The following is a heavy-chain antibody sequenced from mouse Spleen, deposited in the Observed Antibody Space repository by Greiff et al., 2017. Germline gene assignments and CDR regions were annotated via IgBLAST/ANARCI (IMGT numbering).Heavy chain of an antibody. CDR2: IWTGGGT. D-gene: IGHD2-14*01. J-gene: IGHJ3*01. V-gene: IGHV2-9-2*01. CDR3: VRGDRYDGFAY. Sequence: VQVVESGPGLVAPSQSLSITCTVSGFSLTSYDISWIRQPPGKGLEWLGVIWTGGGTNYNSAFMSRLSISKDNSKSQVFLKMNSLQTDDTAIYYCVRGDRYDGFAYWGQGTLVTVSA. CDR1: GFSLTSYD.